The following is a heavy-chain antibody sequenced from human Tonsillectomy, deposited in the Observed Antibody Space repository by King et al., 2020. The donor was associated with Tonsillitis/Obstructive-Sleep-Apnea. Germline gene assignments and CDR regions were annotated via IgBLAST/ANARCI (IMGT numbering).Heavy chain of an antibody. CDR1: GFSFDDYA. V-gene: IGHV3-9*01. Sequence: DVQLVESGGGLVQPGRSLRLSCAASGFSFDDYAMYWVRQAPGKGLEWVSGISWNSGTIHYADAVKGRFTISRDNAKNSLYLQMNSLRAEDTALYYCVKDLIKAVIGTPGDAFDIWGQGTMVTVSS. J-gene: IGHJ3*02. CDR3: VKDLIKAVIGTPGDAFDI. CDR2: ISWNSGTI. D-gene: IGHD3-16*01.